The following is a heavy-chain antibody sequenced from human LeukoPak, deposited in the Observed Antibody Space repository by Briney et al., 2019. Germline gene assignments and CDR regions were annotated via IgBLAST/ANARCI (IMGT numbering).Heavy chain of an antibody. D-gene: IGHD3-22*01. J-gene: IGHJ4*02. CDR3: AKDYYDSSGYFRGFDF. CDR2: ISGSGGRT. CDR1: GFTFSSYA. Sequence: PGGSLRLSCAASGFTFSSYAMSWVRQAPGKGLEWVLAISGSGGRTYYADSVKGRFTISRDNSKNTLYLQMSSLRADDTAVYYCAKDYYDSSGYFRGFDFWGQGTLVTVSS. V-gene: IGHV3-23*01.